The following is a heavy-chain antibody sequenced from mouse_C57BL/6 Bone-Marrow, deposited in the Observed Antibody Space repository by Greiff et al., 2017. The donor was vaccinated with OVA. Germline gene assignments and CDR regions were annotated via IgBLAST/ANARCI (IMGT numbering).Heavy chain of an antibody. J-gene: IGHJ4*01. CDR3: ARYPYSNYAMDY. Sequence: VQLQQSGAELVKPGASVKMSCKASGYTFTSYWITWVKQRPGQGLEWIGDIYPGSGSTNYNEKFQSKATLTVDTSYSTAYMQLSSLTSKYAEVYYCARYPYSNYAMDYWGQGPSVTVSS. D-gene: IGHD2-5*01. CDR1: GYTFTSYW. V-gene: IGHV1-55*01. CDR2: IYPGSGST.